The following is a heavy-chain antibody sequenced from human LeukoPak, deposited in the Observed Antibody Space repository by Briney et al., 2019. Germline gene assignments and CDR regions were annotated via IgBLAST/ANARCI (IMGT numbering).Heavy chain of an antibody. V-gene: IGHV1-8*01. D-gene: IGHD6-13*01. Sequence: ASVKVSCKASGYTFTSYDINWVRQATGQGLEWMGWMNPNSGNTGYAQKFQGRVTMTTDTSTRTAYMELRSLRSDDTAVYYCASSRRVSSWYFLGYWGQGTLVTVSS. J-gene: IGHJ4*02. CDR2: MNPNSGNT. CDR1: GYTFTSYD. CDR3: ASSRRVSSWYFLGY.